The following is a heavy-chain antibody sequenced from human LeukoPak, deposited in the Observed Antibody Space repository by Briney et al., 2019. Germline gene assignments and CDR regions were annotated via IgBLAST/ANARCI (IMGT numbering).Heavy chain of an antibody. CDR1: GYTFTAYY. CDR2: INPNSGGT. D-gene: IGHD3-3*01. CDR3: ARGGPTYYGFWSGYYTVDY. V-gene: IGHV1-2*02. J-gene: IGHJ4*02. Sequence: ASVKVSCKASGYTFTAYYMHWVRQAPGQGLEWMGWINPNSGGTNYAQKFQGRVTITRNTSISTAYMELSSLRSEDTAVYYCARGGPTYYGFWSGYYTVDYWGQGTLVTVSS.